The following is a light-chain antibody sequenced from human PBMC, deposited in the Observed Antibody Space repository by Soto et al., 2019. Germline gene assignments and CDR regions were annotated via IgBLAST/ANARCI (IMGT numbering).Light chain of an antibody. Sequence: QSALTQPPSGSGAPGQRVTISCTGSSSNIGAGYDVHWYQQLPGTAPKLLIYGNSNRPSGVPDRFSGSKSGTSASLAITGLQAEDEADYYCQSYDRSLSGWVFGGGTKLTVL. V-gene: IGLV1-40*01. CDR3: QSYDRSLSGWV. CDR2: GNS. J-gene: IGLJ3*02. CDR1: SSNIGAGYD.